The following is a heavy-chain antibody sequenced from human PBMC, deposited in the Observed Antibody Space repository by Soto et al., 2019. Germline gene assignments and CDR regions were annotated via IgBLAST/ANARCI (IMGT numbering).Heavy chain of an antibody. CDR2: ISSNGGST. CDR3: ARDQGPDYGDYVGGVDY. D-gene: IGHD4-17*01. Sequence: VQLVESGGGLVQPGGSLRLSCAASGFTFSSYAMHWVRQAPGKGLEYVSAISSNGGSTYYANSVKGRFTISRDNSKNTLYLQMGSLRAEDMAVYYCARDQGPDYGDYVGGVDYWGQGTLVTVSS. V-gene: IGHV3-64*01. CDR1: GFTFSSYA. J-gene: IGHJ4*02.